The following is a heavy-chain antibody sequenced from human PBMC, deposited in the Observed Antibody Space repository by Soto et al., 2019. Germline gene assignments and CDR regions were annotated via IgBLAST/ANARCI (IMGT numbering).Heavy chain of an antibody. CDR3: VRLLDRDF. D-gene: IGHD1-1*01. Sequence: GGSLRLSCAASGFTFSSYWMYWVRQGPGKGLVWVSRISSDGSTTDYADSVKGRFTISRDNAKSTLFLQMNSLRAEDTAVYYCVRLLDRDFWGQGTLVTVSS. CDR2: ISSDGSTT. J-gene: IGHJ4*02. CDR1: GFTFSSYW. V-gene: IGHV3-74*01.